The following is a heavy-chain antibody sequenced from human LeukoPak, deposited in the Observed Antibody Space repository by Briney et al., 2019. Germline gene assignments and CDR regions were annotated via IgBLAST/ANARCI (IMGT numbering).Heavy chain of an antibody. J-gene: IGHJ4*02. CDR3: ATVFEL. Sequence: GASLRLSCAASGFTFSNYWMHWVRQVPGKGLVWVSRVNEDGSGTSYADSVKGRFTISRDNAKNTVYLQMSSLRVEDTAVYYCATVFELWGQGTLVTVSS. CDR2: VNEDGSGT. CDR1: GFTFSNYW. V-gene: IGHV3-74*01. D-gene: IGHD3-10*01.